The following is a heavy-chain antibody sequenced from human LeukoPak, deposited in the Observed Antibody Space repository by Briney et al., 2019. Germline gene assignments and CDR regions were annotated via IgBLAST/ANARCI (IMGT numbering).Heavy chain of an antibody. CDR1: GYTFTGYY. Sequence: ASVKVSCKASGYTFTGYYMHWVRQAPGQGLEWMGWINPNSGGTNYAQKFQGRVTMTRDTSISTAYMELSRLRSDDTAVYYCAKAQSSITMVRGVANWFDPWGQGTLVTVSS. D-gene: IGHD3-10*01. CDR2: INPNSGGT. J-gene: IGHJ5*02. CDR3: AKAQSSITMVRGVANWFDP. V-gene: IGHV1-2*02.